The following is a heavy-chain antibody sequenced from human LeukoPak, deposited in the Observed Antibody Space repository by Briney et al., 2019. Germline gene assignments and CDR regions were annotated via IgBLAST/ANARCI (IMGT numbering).Heavy chain of an antibody. V-gene: IGHV4-34*01. D-gene: IGHD2-15*01. CDR1: GESFSAYF. Sequence: SQTLSLTCAVYGESFSAYFWNWIRQAPGKPLEYIGEINNRGSSHYNPSLKTRVTLSVDTSKNQFSLKLTSVTAADTAVYFCARGSSFDGYCSAGACDSGYYDSWGQGTPVTVSS. CDR3: ARGSSFDGYCSAGACDSGYYDS. CDR2: INNRGSS. J-gene: IGHJ4*02.